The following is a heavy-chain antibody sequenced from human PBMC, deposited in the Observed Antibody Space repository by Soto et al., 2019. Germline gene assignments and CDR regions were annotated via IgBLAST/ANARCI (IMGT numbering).Heavy chain of an antibody. CDR3: ARGGTDCSGGSCYSPNTVFDY. J-gene: IGHJ4*02. D-gene: IGHD2-15*01. V-gene: IGHV4-59*01. Sequence: PSETLSLTCTVSGGSISSYYWSWTRQPPGKGLEWIGYIYYSGSTNYNPSLKSRVTISVDTSKNQFSLKLSSVTAADTAVYYCARGGTDCSGGSCYSPNTVFDYWGQGTLVTVS. CDR2: IYYSGST. CDR1: GGSISSYY.